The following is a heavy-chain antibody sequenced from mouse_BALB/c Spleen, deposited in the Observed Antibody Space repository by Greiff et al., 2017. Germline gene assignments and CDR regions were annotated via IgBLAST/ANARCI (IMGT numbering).Heavy chain of an antibody. CDR2: IDPANGNT. Sequence: EVKLQESGAELVKPGASVKLSCTASGFNIKDTYIHWVKQRPEQGLEWIGRIDPANGNTKYDPKFQGKATITADTSSNTAYLQLSSLTSEDTAVYYCARGYDYDGWYFDVWGAGTTVTVSS. V-gene: IGHV14-3*02. J-gene: IGHJ1*01. D-gene: IGHD2-4*01. CDR3: ARGYDYDGWYFDV. CDR1: GFNIKDTY.